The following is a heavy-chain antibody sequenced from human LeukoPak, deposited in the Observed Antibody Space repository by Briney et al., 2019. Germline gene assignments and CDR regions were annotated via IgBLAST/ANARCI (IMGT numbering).Heavy chain of an antibody. J-gene: IGHJ4*02. CDR3: TTEGRGGYDY. Sequence: KSGGSLRLSCAASGFTFINAWMSWVRQAPGKGLEWVGRIKSNTDGGTTDCAAPVKGRFTFSRDDSKETLYLQMDRLETEDTAVYYCTTEGRGGYDYWGQGTLATVSS. V-gene: IGHV3-15*01. CDR2: IKSNTDGGTT. CDR1: GFTFINAW. D-gene: IGHD5-24*01.